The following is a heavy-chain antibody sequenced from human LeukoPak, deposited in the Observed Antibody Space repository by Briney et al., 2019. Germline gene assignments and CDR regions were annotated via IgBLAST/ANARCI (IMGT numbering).Heavy chain of an antibody. CDR2: IKQDGSDR. CDR3: ARDVASWGGYTFAY. V-gene: IGHV3-7*01. CDR1: GFTFSSYW. J-gene: IGHJ4*02. Sequence: TGGPLRLSCAASGFTFSSYWMSWVRQAPGKGLEWVANIKQDGSDRYYVDSVKGRFTISRDNGKNSLYLQMNSLRIDDTAVYFCARDVASWGGYTFAYWGQGTLVTVSS. D-gene: IGHD5-12*01.